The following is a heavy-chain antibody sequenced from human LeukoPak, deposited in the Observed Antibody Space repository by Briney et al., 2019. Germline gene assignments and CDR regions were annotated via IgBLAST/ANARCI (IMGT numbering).Heavy chain of an antibody. V-gene: IGHV3-21*01. Sequence: GRSLRLSCAASGFTFSSYAMHWVRQAPGKGLEWVSSISSSSSYIYYADSVKGRFTISRDNAKNSLYLQMNSLRAEDTAVYYCARALDSGSGFWGQGTLVTVSS. CDR2: ISSSSSYI. D-gene: IGHD6-19*01. J-gene: IGHJ4*02. CDR1: GFTFSSYA. CDR3: ARALDSGSGF.